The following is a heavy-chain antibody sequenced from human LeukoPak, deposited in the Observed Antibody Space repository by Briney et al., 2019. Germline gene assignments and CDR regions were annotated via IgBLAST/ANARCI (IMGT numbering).Heavy chain of an antibody. CDR1: GFTFSSYA. CDR3: AKDKKYSYGGDFDY. V-gene: IGHV3-23*01. CDR2: ISGSGGST. Sequence: GGSLRLSCAASGFTFSSYAMSWVRQAPGKGLEWVSAISGSGGSTYYADSVKGRFTISRDNPKNTLYLQMNSLRAEDTAVYYCAKDKKYSYGGDFDYWGQGTLVTVSS. D-gene: IGHD5-18*01. J-gene: IGHJ4*02.